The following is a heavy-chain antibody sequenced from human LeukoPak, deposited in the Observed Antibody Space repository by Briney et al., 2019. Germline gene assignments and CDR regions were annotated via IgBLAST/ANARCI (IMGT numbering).Heavy chain of an antibody. V-gene: IGHV3-53*01. D-gene: IGHD3-10*01. CDR2: IYSGGST. J-gene: IGHJ3*02. CDR3: AREGDTYYYGSGSYYPGAFDI. CDR1: GFTVSSNY. Sequence: GGSLRLSCAASGFTVSSNYMSWVRQAPGKGLEWVSVIYSGGSTYYADSVRGRFTISRDNSKNTLYLQMNSLRAEDTAVYCCAREGDTYYYGSGSYYPGAFDIWGQGTMVTVSS.